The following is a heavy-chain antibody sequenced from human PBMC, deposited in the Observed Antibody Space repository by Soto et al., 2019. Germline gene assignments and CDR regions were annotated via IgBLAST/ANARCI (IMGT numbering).Heavy chain of an antibody. D-gene: IGHD2-8*02. V-gene: IGHV4-34*01. CDR3: ARDKITGLFDY. Sequence: QVQLQQWGAGLLKPSETLSLTCAVYGGSFSGYYWTWIRQPPGTGLEWIGEINHSGSTNYNPSLKIRVPLSVDTSTNQFSLTLTSVTAADTAVYYCARDKITGLFDYWGQGTLVTVSS. CDR1: GGSFSGYY. J-gene: IGHJ4*02. CDR2: INHSGST.